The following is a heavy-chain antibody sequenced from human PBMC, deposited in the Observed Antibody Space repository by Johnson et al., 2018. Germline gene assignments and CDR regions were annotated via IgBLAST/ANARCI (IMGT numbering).Heavy chain of an antibody. CDR1: GYTFTSYY. J-gene: IGHJ3*02. V-gene: IGHV1-46*01. CDR2: INPSGGST. D-gene: IGHD3-10*01. CDR3: AREKITRVRGVGLDAFDI. Sequence: QVQLVQSGAEVKKPGASVKVSCKASGYTFTSYYMHWVRQAPGQGLEWMGIINPSGGSTSYAQKFQGRVTMTRDTSTSTVYIELSSLRSEDTAVYYSAREKITRVRGVGLDAFDIWGQGTMVTFSS.